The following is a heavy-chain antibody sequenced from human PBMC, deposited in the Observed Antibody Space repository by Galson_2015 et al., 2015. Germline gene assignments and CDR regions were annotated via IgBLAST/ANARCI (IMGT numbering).Heavy chain of an antibody. V-gene: IGHV3-30-3*01. CDR1: EFTFSSYA. Sequence: SLRLSCAASEFTFSSYAMHWVRQAPGKGLEWVAVISYDGSNKYYADSVKGRFTISGDNSKNTLYLQMNSLRAEDTAVYYCAREPQHSPYYYYYMDVWGKGTTVTVSS. CDR3: AREPQHSPYYYYYMDV. CDR2: ISYDGSNK. J-gene: IGHJ6*03.